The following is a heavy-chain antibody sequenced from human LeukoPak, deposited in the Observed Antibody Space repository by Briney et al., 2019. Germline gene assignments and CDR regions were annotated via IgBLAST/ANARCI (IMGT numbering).Heavy chain of an antibody. CDR3: AKGRRSSGYYYYFDY. D-gene: IGHD3-22*01. V-gene: IGHV3-23*01. CDR2: ISGSGSST. CDR1: GFTFSSYA. J-gene: IGHJ4*02. Sequence: GVSLRLSCAASGFTFSSYAMSWVRQAPGEGLEWVSAISGSGSSTYNADTVKGRFTISRHNYKKTLYLQMNSLTAKETPVYYCAKGRRSSGYYYYFDYWGQGTLVTVSS.